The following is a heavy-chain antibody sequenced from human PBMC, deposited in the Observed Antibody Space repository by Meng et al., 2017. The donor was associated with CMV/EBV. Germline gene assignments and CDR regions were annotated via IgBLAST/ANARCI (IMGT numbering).Heavy chain of an antibody. CDR3: ARHGDTAMVVGIDY. J-gene: IGHJ4*02. D-gene: IGHD5-18*01. CDR1: CGFISSYY. V-gene: IGHV4-4*07. CDR2: IYTSGST. Sequence: VQLQDSRPRLVKPPNPLSLCCTSSCGFISSYYWSWIRQPAGKGLEWIGRIYTSGSTNYNPSLKSRVTMSVDTSKNQFSLKLSSVTAADTAVYYCARHGDTAMVVGIDYWGQGTLVTVSS.